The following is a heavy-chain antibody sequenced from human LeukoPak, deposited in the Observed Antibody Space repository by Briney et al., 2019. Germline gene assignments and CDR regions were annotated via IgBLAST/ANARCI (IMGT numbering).Heavy chain of an antibody. D-gene: IGHD3-22*01. V-gene: IGHV1-2*02. CDR3: ARAARADYYDSSGYYYAF. J-gene: IGHJ4*02. CDR1: GYTFTGYY. CDR2: INPNSGGT. Sequence: ASVTVSCKASGYTFTGYYMHWVRQAPGQGLEWMGWINPNSGGTNYAQKFQGRVTMTRDTSISTAYMELSRLRSDDTAVYYCARAARADYYDSSGYYYAFWGQGTLVTVSS.